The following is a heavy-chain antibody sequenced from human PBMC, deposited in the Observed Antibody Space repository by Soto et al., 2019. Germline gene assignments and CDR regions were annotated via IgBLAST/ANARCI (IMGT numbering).Heavy chain of an antibody. CDR2: IYYSGST. CDR1: GGSISSGDYY. Sequence: SETLSLTCTVSGGSISSGDYYWSWIRQPPGKGLEWIGYIYYSGSTYYNPSLKSRVTISVDTSKNQFSLKLSSVTAADTAVYYCARSPLRYFDWLFNNYFDYWGQGTLVTVSS. CDR3: ARSPLRYFDWLFNNYFDY. D-gene: IGHD3-9*01. V-gene: IGHV4-30-4*01. J-gene: IGHJ4*02.